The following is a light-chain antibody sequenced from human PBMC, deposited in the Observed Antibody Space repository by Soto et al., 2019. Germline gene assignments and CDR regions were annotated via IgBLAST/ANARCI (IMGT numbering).Light chain of an antibody. J-gene: IGKJ4*01. Sequence: DIQMTHSPSSVSSSVGDRVTITCRAIQGSSYWLAWYQQQPGKAPKLLIYGASSLQSGVPSRFSGGGSGTHFTLIISSLQPEDFATYYCQQTNTFLPLTFGGGTKVEI. CDR2: GAS. V-gene: IGKV1-12*01. CDR3: QQTNTFLPLT. CDR1: QGSSYW.